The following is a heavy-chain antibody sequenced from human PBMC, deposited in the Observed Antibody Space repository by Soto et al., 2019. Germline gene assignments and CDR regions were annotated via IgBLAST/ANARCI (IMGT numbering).Heavy chain of an antibody. CDR1: GGSISSYY. CDR3: ARDHIVGATTPFYYYGMDF. V-gene: IGHV4-59*01. D-gene: IGHD1-26*01. Sequence: SETLSLTCTVSGGSISSYYWSWIRQPPGKGLEWIGYIYYSGSTNYNPSLKSRVTISVDTSKNQFSLKLSSVTAADTAVYYCARDHIVGATTPFYYYGMDFWGQGTTATVSS. J-gene: IGHJ6*02. CDR2: IYYSGST.